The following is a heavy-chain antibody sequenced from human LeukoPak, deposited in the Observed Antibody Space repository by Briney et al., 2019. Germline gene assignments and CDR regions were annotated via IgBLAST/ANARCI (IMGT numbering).Heavy chain of an antibody. J-gene: IGHJ3*02. Sequence: SETLSLTCTVSGGSISSYYWSWIRQPPGKGLEWIGYIYYSGSTNYNPSLKSRVTISVDTSKNQFSLKLSSVTAADTAVYYCARVPLAGSSDAFDIWGQGTMVTVSS. CDR2: IYYSGST. CDR3: ARVPLAGSSDAFDI. V-gene: IGHV4-59*12. D-gene: IGHD5-12*01. CDR1: GGSISSYY.